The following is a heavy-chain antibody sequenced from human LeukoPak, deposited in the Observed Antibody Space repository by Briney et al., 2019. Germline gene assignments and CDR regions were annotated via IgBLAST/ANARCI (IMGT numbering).Heavy chain of an antibody. CDR2: TYYRSKWYF. V-gene: IGHV6-1*01. D-gene: IGHD4-11*01. J-gene: IGHJ4*02. Sequence: QTLSLTCAIAGDSVSSKNPAWNWIRQSPSRGLEWLGRTYYRSKWYFDYAVSVEGRITIKPDTSKNQFSLQLNSVTPEDTAVYYCARSMSNGGFRLDYWGQGSLVTVSS. CDR3: ARSMSNGGFRLDY. CDR1: GDSVSSKNPA.